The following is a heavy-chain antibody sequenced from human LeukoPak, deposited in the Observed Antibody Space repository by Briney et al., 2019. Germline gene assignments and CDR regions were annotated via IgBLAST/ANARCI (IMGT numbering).Heavy chain of an antibody. CDR1: GFTFSNYA. Sequence: GGSLRLSCAASGFTFSNYAMSWVRQAPGKGLEWVSAITGSGDNTYNADSVKGRFTISRDNSKNTLYLQMNSLRAEDTAVYYCARLILAPMIVVDWGQGTLVTVSS. D-gene: IGHD3-22*01. V-gene: IGHV3-23*01. CDR2: ITGSGDNT. J-gene: IGHJ4*02. CDR3: ARLILAPMIVVD.